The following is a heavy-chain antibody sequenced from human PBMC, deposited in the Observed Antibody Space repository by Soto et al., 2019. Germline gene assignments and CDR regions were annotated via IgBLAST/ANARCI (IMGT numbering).Heavy chain of an antibody. CDR2: IYYSGST. CDR3: ARGRALYSNYDS. Sequence: QVQLQESGPGLVKPSQTLSLTCTVSGGSISSGDYFWSWIRQYQGKGLEWIGDIYYSGSTYYNPPLXTXFTISLDTSKSQFSLKLSSMTAADTAVYYCARGRALYSNYDSWGQGTLVTVSS. V-gene: IGHV4-31*03. D-gene: IGHD4-4*01. J-gene: IGHJ5*01. CDR1: GGSISSGDYF.